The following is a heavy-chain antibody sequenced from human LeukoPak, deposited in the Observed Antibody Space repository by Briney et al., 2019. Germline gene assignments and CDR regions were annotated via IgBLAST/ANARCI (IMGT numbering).Heavy chain of an antibody. CDR1: GFTFKTYG. Sequence: GGSLRLSCAASGFTFKTYGIHWVRQAPGKGLEWMAFIRNDGTIKYYADSVKGRFTISRDNSKSTLYLQMNSLRAEDTAVYYCAKTGSSSWGYFDYWGQGTLVTVSS. D-gene: IGHD6-13*01. CDR3: AKTGSSSWGYFDY. V-gene: IGHV3-30*02. CDR2: IRNDGTIK. J-gene: IGHJ4*02.